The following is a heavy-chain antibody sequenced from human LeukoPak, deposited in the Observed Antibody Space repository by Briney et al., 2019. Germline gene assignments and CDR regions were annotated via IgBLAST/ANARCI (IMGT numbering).Heavy chain of an antibody. CDR2: INPSGGST. CDR1: GYTFTSYY. J-gene: IGHJ3*02. D-gene: IGHD1-26*01. V-gene: IGHV1-46*01. CDR3: ARGFRGSYYYDDAFDI. Sequence: ASVKVSCKASGYTFTSYYMHWVRQAPGQGLEWMGLINPSGGSTSYARKFQGRVTMTRDTSTSTVYMELSSLRSEDTAVYYCARGFRGSYYYDDAFDIWGQGTMVTVSS.